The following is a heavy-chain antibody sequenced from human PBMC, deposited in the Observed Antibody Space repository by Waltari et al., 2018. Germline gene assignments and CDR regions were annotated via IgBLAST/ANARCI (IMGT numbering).Heavy chain of an antibody. CDR2: ISSSSSYI. Sequence: EVQLVESGGGLVKPGGSLRLSCAASGFTFSSYSMNWVRQAPGKGVEWVSSISSSSSYIYYADSVKGRFTISRDNAKNSLYLQMNSLRAEDTAVYYCARDGSGSPRGYWGQGTLVTVSS. CDR1: GFTFSSYS. V-gene: IGHV3-21*01. J-gene: IGHJ4*02. CDR3: ARDGSGSPRGY. D-gene: IGHD3-10*01.